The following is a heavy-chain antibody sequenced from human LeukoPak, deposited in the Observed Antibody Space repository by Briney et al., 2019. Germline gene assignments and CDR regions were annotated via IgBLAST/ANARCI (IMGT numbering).Heavy chain of an antibody. CDR1: GFTFSSYA. J-gene: IGHJ4*02. D-gene: IGHD5-12*01. Sequence: GGSLRLSCAASGFTFSSYAMSWVRQAPGKGLEWVSTISGDGSSTYYADSVKGRFAISRDTAKNSLYLQMNSLRAEDTAVYYCARGGYSGYDWVDYWGQGTLVTVSS. CDR2: ISGDGSST. CDR3: ARGGYSGYDWVDY. V-gene: IGHV3-23*01.